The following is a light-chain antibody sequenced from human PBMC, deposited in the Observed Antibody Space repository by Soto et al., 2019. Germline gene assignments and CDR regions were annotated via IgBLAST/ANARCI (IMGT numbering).Light chain of an antibody. Sequence: DIPMTHSPSTLSASVVERTTIXTPASQSISSWLAWYQQKPGRAPKLLIYKASSLESGGPSRFSGSGSGTEFTLTISSLQPDDFATYYCQQYNSQWTFGQGTKVDNK. CDR3: QQYNSQWT. J-gene: IGKJ1*01. V-gene: IGKV1-5*03. CDR1: QSISSW. CDR2: KAS.